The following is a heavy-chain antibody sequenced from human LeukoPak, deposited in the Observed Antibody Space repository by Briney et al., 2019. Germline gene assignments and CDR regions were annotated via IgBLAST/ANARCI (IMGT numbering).Heavy chain of an antibody. V-gene: IGHV4-59*08. CDR3: ARRGAYSGNDLAWYFDL. D-gene: IGHD5-12*01. CDR1: GGFISSYY. Sequence: SEALSLTCTVSGGFISSYYWSWIRQPPGKGLEWIGYIYYSGSTSYNPSLKSRVTMSADTSKNQFSLRLSSVTAADTAVYYCARRGAYSGNDLAWYFDLWGRGTLVTVSS. J-gene: IGHJ2*01. CDR2: IYYSGST.